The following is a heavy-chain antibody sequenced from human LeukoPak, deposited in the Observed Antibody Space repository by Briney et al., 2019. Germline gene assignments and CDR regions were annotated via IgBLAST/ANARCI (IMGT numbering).Heavy chain of an antibody. V-gene: IGHV3-23*01. CDR2: ISGSGDDT. CDR3: AKAMPNYGDYVGEIDY. D-gene: IGHD4-17*01. CDR1: GFTFSSCA. J-gene: IGHJ4*02. Sequence: GGSLRLSCAASGFTFSSCAMSWVRQAPGKGLEWVSGISGSGDDTYYADSVKGRFTISRDNSKNTMYLQMNSLRAEDTAVYYCAKAMPNYGDYVGEIDYWGQGTLVTVSS.